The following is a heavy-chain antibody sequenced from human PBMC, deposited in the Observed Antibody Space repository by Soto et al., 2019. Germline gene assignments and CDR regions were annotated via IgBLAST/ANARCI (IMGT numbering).Heavy chain of an antibody. CDR2: ISYDGSNK. V-gene: IGHV3-30*18. D-gene: IGHD6-13*01. Sequence: QVQLVESGGGVVQPGRSLRLSCAASGFTFSSYGMHWVRQAPGKGLEWVAVISYDGSNKYYADSVKGRFTISRDNSKSTLYLQMNSLRAEDTAVYYCAKDPAGYSSPYYFAYWGQGTLVTVSS. CDR3: AKDPAGYSSPYYFAY. J-gene: IGHJ4*02. CDR1: GFTFSSYG.